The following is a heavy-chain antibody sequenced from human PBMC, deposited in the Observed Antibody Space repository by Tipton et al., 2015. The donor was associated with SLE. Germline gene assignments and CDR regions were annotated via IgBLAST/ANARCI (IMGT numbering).Heavy chain of an antibody. J-gene: IGHJ4*02. CDR3: ARSVATAGSSFDS. CDR2: LNTDSGNT. V-gene: IGHV1-8*01. Sequence: QVQLVQSGPEVKKPGASVKVSCKTSGYTFTSYDINWVRQAPGQGLEWMGWLNTDSGNTDFEQKFRGRVTMTRNTFISTAYMELTSLRSEDTAVYYCARSVATAGSSFDSWGQGTLVTVSS. CDR1: GYTFTSYD. D-gene: IGHD6-13*01.